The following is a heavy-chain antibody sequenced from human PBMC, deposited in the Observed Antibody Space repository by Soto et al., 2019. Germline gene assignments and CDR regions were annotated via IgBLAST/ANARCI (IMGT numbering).Heavy chain of an antibody. J-gene: IGHJ6*02. Sequence: ELVQSGPEAREPGTSVKVSCRASGFSVGDSAVQWVRQGRGQRLEWIGWIGVVNGNTNYAPRFEGRVTLTRDASTSTSHMELTSLSSDDTAVYFCAVTDLHFRTLTEPPENGMDVWGQGTPVTVSS. CDR2: IGVVNGNT. V-gene: IGHV1-58*01. D-gene: IGHD2-8*01. CDR3: AVTDLHFRTLTEPPENGMDV. CDR1: GFSVGDSA.